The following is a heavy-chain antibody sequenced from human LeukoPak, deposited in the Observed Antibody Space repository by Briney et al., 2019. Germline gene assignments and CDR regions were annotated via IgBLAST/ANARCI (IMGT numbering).Heavy chain of an antibody. CDR1: GFTFSDYY. J-gene: IGHJ4*02. D-gene: IGHD3-22*01. CDR2: ISSSGSTI. V-gene: IGHV3-11*01. Sequence: GGSLRLSCAASGFTFSDYYMSWIRQAPGKGLEWVSYISSSGSTIYYADSVKGRFTISGDNAKNSLYLQMNSLRAEDTAVYYCASSSNYYDSSGYYYWGQGTLVTVSS. CDR3: ASSSNYYDSSGYYY.